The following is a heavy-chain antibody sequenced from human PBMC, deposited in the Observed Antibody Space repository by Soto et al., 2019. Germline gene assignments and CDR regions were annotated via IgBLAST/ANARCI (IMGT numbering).Heavy chain of an antibody. CDR1: GFTFSSYA. CDR3: ARDRFKPRRKLEMATSWGAFDI. Sequence: GGSLRLSCAASGFTFSSYAMHWVRQAPGKGLEWVAVISYDGSNKYYADSVKSRFTISRDNSKNTLYLQMNSLRAEDTAVYYCARDRFKPRRKLEMATSWGAFDIWGQGTMVTVSS. CDR2: ISYDGSNK. J-gene: IGHJ3*02. D-gene: IGHD3-16*01. V-gene: IGHV3-30*04.